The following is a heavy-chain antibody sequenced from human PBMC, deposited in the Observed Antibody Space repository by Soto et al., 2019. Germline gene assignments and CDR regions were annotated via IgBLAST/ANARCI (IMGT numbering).Heavy chain of an antibody. CDR1: GGSISSYY. CDR3: ARARSFTITRFDP. CDR2: IYYSGNT. D-gene: IGHD3-10*01. V-gene: IGHV4-59*01. Sequence: SETLSLTCTVSGGSISSYYWSWIRQPPGKGLEWIGYIYYSGNTNYNPSLKSRVTISVDTSKNQFSLKLSSVTAADTAVYYCARARSFTITRFDPWGQGTLVTVSS. J-gene: IGHJ5*02.